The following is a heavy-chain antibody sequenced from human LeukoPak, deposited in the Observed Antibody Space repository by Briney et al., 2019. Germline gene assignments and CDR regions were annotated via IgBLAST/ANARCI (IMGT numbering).Heavy chain of an antibody. CDR1: GGSFSGYY. CDR3: ARVRDGYNDAYDI. V-gene: IGHV4-34*01. J-gene: IGHJ3*02. D-gene: IGHD5-24*01. Sequence: PSETLSLTCAVYGGSFSGYYWSWIRQPPGKGLEWIGEINHSGSTNYNPSLKSRVTISVDTSKNQFSLKLRSVTAADTAVYYCARVRDGYNDAYDIWGQGTMVIVSS. CDR2: INHSGST.